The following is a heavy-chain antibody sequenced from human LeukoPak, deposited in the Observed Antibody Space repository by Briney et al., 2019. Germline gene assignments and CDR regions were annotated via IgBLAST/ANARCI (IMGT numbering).Heavy chain of an antibody. CDR3: ARATRLYYDFWSGYYTLYYYYYMDV. Sequence: GGSLRLSCAASGFTFSSYGMHWVRQAPGKGLEWVAFIRYDGSNKYYADSVKGRFTISRDNAKNPLYLQMNSLRAEDTAVYYCARATRLYYDFWSGYYTLYYYYYMDVWGKGTTVTVSS. D-gene: IGHD3-3*01. CDR2: IRYDGSNK. CDR1: GFTFSSYG. J-gene: IGHJ6*03. V-gene: IGHV3-30*02.